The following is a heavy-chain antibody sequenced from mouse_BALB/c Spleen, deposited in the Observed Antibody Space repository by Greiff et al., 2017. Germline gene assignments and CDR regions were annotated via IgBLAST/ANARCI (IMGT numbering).Heavy chain of an antibody. J-gene: IGHJ2*01. CDR2: IYPGNSDT. V-gene: IGHV1-5*01. D-gene: IGHD1-1*01. Sequence: EVQLQQSGTVLARPGASVKMSCKASGYSFTSYWMHWVKQRPGQGLEWIGAIYPGNSDTSYNQKFKGKAKLTAVTSASTAYMELSSLTNEDSAVYYCTRGIITTVALDYWGQGTTLTVSS. CDR1: GYSFTSYW. CDR3: TRGIITTVALDY.